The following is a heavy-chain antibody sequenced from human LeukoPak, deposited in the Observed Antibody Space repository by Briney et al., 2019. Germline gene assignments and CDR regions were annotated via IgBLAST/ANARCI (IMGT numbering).Heavy chain of an antibody. D-gene: IGHD5-12*01. CDR2: IYYSGST. CDR3: ARQTQWLPNWFDP. Sequence: PSETLSLTCTVSGGSISRYYWSWIRQPPGKGLEGIGYIYYSGSTDYNPSLKSRVTISIDTSKNQFSLKLSSLTAADTAVYYCARQTQWLPNWFDPWGQGTLVTVSS. CDR1: GGSISRYY. J-gene: IGHJ5*02. V-gene: IGHV4-59*01.